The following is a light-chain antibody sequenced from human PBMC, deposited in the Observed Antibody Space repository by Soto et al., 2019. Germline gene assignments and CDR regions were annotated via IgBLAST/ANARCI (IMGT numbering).Light chain of an antibody. Sequence: EIPLTQSLATLSLSPGPRATLSCRASQSVSSNLAWYQQKPGQAPRLLIYGASTRATGIPARFSGSGSGTEFTLTISSLQSEDFAVYCCQQYNNWPWTFGQGTKVDIK. V-gene: IGKV3-15*01. CDR3: QQYNNWPWT. J-gene: IGKJ1*01. CDR2: GAS. CDR1: QSVSSN.